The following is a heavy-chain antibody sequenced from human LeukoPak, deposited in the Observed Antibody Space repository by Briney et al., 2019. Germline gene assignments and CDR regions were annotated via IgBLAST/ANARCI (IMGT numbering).Heavy chain of an antibody. Sequence: GGSLRLSCAASRFTVSSNYMSWVRQAPGKGLEWVSDIYSGGSTYYADSVKGRFTISRDNSKNTLYLQMNSLRAEDTAVYYCARDLGYGDYYFDYWGQGTLVTVSS. CDR1: RFTVSSNY. CDR3: ARDLGYGDYYFDY. J-gene: IGHJ4*02. CDR2: IYSGGST. D-gene: IGHD4-17*01. V-gene: IGHV3-66*01.